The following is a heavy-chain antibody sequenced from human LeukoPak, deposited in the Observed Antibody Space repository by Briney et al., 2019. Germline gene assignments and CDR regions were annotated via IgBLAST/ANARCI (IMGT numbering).Heavy chain of an antibody. V-gene: IGHV3-74*01. CDR2: INSDGSST. CDR1: GFTFSSYW. D-gene: IGHD3-22*01. Sequence: GGSLRLSCAASGFTFSSYWMHWVRQAPGKGLVWVSRINSDGSSTSYADSVKGRFTISRDNAKNTLYLQMNSLRAADTAVYYCARANTNYYDSSGYSGYWGQGTLVTVSS. CDR3: ARANTNYYDSSGYSGY. J-gene: IGHJ4*02.